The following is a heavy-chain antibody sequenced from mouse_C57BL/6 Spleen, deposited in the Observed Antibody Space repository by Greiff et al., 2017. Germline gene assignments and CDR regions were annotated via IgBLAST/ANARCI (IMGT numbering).Heavy chain of an antibody. Sequence: VQLQQPGTELVKPGASVTLSCKASGYTFTSYWMHWVQQTPGPGLEWIGNINPSNGGTNYNAKFKSKATRTVDKESSTDYRQLSSLKSEDSAVYYCERYPVGYAMDYWGQGNSVTVSS. CDR3: ERYPVGYAMDY. J-gene: IGHJ4*01. D-gene: IGHD1-1*01. V-gene: IGHV1-53*01. CDR1: GYTFTSYW. CDR2: INPSNGGT.